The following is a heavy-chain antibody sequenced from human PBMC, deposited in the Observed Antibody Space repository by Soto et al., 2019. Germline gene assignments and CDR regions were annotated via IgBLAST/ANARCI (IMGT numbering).Heavy chain of an antibody. Sequence: QVQLVESGPGLVKPSQTLSLTCTVSGASISSGDDYWTWIRQPPGKGLEWIGYIDNSGNIYHNPSLKSRLTISLATSQNQFSLTVSSVTAADTAVYYCVRGNDFGDFFDYWGQGTLVTVSS. CDR2: IDNSGNI. CDR3: VRGNDFGDFFDY. CDR1: GASISSGDDY. V-gene: IGHV4-30-4*01. D-gene: IGHD4-17*01. J-gene: IGHJ4*02.